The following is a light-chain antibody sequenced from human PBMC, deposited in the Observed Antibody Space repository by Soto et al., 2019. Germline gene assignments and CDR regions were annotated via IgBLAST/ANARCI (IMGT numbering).Light chain of an antibody. V-gene: IGLV2-23*01. CDR3: CSYAGSSPYVV. CDR2: EGS. CDR1: GSYNL. Sequence: QSALSQPASVAGSPGQSITISCTVGSYNLVSWYQQHPGKAPKLLIYEGSKPPSGVSNRFSGSKSGKTASLTISGLQAEDEDDYYCCSYAGSSPYVVFGGGTTLTV. J-gene: IGLJ2*01.